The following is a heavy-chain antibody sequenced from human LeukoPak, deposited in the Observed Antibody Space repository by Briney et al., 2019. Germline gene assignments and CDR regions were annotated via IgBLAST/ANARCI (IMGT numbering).Heavy chain of an antibody. CDR2: IIPIFGTA. CDR1: GYSFPGYY. D-gene: IGHD4-23*01. J-gene: IGHJ4*02. V-gene: IGHV1-69*05. CDR3: ARAEPRYGGNTPSPL. Sequence: GASVKVSCKASGYSFPGYYMHWVRQAPGQGLEWMGGIIPIFGTANYAQKFQGRVTITTDESTSTAYMELSSLRSEDTAVYYCARAEPRYGGNTPSPLWGQGTLVTVSS.